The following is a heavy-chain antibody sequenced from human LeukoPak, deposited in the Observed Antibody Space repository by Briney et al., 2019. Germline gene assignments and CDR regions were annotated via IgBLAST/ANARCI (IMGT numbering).Heavy chain of an antibody. CDR3: ARVRWNCSSTSCSYYYYYYYMDV. V-gene: IGHV1-18*01. J-gene: IGHJ6*03. CDR1: GYTFTSYG. Sequence: ASVKVSCKASGYTFTSYGISWVRQAPGQGLEWMGWISAYNGNTNYAQKLQGRVTMTTDTSTSTAYMEPRSLRSDDTAVYYCARVRWNCSSTSCSYYYYYYYMDVWGKGTTVTVSS. CDR2: ISAYNGNT. D-gene: IGHD2-2*01.